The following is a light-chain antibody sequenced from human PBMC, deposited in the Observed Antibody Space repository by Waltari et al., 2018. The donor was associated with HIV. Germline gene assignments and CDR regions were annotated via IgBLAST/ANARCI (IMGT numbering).Light chain of an antibody. CDR1: QNVIPN. CDR3: QQYNGWPRT. Sequence: EIVMTQSPATLSASPRERVTLSCRASQNVIPNLAWYQQKPGQAPSLLIYGASTRASGIPARFTGGGSGSDFTLTINSLQSEDCGLYYCQQYNGWPRTFGQGTKV. V-gene: IGKV3-15*01. CDR2: GAS. J-gene: IGKJ1*01.